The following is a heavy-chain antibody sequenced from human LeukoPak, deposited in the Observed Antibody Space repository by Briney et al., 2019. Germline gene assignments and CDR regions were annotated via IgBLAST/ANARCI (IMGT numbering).Heavy chain of an antibody. Sequence: PGGSLRLSCAASGFTFSSYAMHWVRQAPGKGLEWVSAISGSGGSTYYADSVKGRFTISRDNSKNTLYLQMNSLRAEDTAVYYCAKDQKRSLLRDYWGQGTLVTVSS. CDR3: AKDQKRSLLRDY. D-gene: IGHD3-22*01. CDR2: ISGSGGST. CDR1: GFTFSSYA. J-gene: IGHJ4*02. V-gene: IGHV3-23*01.